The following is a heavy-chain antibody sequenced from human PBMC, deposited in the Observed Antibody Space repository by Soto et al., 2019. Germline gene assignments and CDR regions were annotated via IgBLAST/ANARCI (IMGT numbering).Heavy chain of an antibody. CDR1: GFTFSSYW. J-gene: IGHJ6*02. D-gene: IGHD3-16*01. CDR3: ARQGGRRTYYYYYGMDV. V-gene: IGHV3-7*01. Sequence: EVLLVESGGGLVQPGGSLRLSCTASGFTFSSYWMSWVRQAPGKGLEWVANIKHDGSEKNYVDSVKGRFTISTDNAKNSVFLQMNSLRAEDTAVYYCARQGGRRTYYYYYGMDVWGQGTTVTVSS. CDR2: IKHDGSEK.